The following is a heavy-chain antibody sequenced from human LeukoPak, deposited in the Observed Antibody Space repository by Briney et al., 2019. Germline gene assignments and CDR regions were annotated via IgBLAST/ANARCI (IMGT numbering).Heavy chain of an antibody. Sequence: GGSLRLSCAASGFTFSNYSMNWVRQAPGKGLEWVSSISGSSTYIFYAHSVTGRFTISRDTAKNSLYLQINSLRAEDTAVYYCASLGYYDFWSGYRYYYYMDVWGKGTTVTVSS. CDR1: GFTFSNYS. J-gene: IGHJ6*03. CDR2: ISGSSTYI. V-gene: IGHV3-21*01. CDR3: ASLGYYDFWSGYRYYYYMDV. D-gene: IGHD3-3*01.